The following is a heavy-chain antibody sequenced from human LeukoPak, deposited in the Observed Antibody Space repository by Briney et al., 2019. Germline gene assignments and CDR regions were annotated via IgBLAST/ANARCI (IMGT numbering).Heavy chain of an antibody. Sequence: PGGSLRLSCAASGLTVSRHYMSWFRQAPGKGLEWVSAIYTDGRTFYADAAKGRFTISRDNPKNTLYLQMNSLRAEDTAMYYCATLWGGLGDIWGQGTVVTVSS. CDR1: GLTVSRHY. CDR3: ATLWGGLGDI. CDR2: IYTDGRT. J-gene: IGHJ3*02. D-gene: IGHD7-27*01. V-gene: IGHV3-53*01.